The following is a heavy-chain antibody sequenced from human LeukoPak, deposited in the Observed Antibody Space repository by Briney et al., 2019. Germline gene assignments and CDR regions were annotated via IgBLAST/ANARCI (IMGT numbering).Heavy chain of an antibody. CDR3: ARDLGYSSSSEGYYFDY. D-gene: IGHD6-6*01. J-gene: IGHJ4*02. CDR2: IYHSGST. CDR1: GGSISSYY. Sequence: SETLSLTCTVSGGSISSYYWSWIRQPPGKGLEWIGYIYHSGSTCYNPSLKSRVTISVDRSKNQFSLKLSSVTAADTAVYYCARDLGYSSSSEGYYFDYWGQGTLVTVSS. V-gene: IGHV4-59*12.